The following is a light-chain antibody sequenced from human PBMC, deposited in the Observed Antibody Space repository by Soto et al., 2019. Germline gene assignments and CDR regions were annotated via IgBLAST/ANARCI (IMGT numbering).Light chain of an antibody. CDR2: GAS. J-gene: IGKJ1*01. CDR3: QQYGSSRT. V-gene: IGKV3-20*01. CDR1: QSISSSY. Sequence: ENVLAQSPGTLSLSPGERATLSCRASQSISSSYLAWYQQKPGQAPRLLVYGASSRATGIADRFSGSGSGTDFTLTISRLEPEDFAVYYCQQYGSSRTFGQGTKVDIK.